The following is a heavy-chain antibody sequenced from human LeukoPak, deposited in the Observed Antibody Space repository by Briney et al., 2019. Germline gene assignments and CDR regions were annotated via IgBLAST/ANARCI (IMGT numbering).Heavy chain of an antibody. J-gene: IGHJ4*02. CDR3: GRNRSNIWYELEY. Sequence: ASVKVSCKASGYIFSTSGISWVRQAPGQGLEWMGWISVYNGNIKYAQNFQGRVTMTTDTSTSTAYMELRSLRSDDTAVYYCGRNRSNIWYELEYWGQGTLVTVSS. V-gene: IGHV1-18*01. D-gene: IGHD2/OR15-2a*01. CDR2: ISVYNGNI. CDR1: GYIFSTSG.